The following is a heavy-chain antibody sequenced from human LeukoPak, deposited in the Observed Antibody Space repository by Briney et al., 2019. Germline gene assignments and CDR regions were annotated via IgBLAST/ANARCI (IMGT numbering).Heavy chain of an antibody. D-gene: IGHD3-16*01. CDR1: EFSVGSNY. CDR2: IYSGGST. CDR3: ARDPAGMITDYYDFDY. J-gene: IGHJ4*02. Sequence: GSLRLSCAASEFSVGSNYMTWVRQAPGKGLEWVSLIYSGGSTYYADSVKGRFTISRDNSKNSLYLQMNSLRAEDTAVYYCARDPAGMITDYYDFDYWGQGTLVTVSS. V-gene: IGHV3-66*01.